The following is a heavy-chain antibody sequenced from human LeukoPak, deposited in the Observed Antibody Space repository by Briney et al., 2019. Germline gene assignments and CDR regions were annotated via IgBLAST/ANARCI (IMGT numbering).Heavy chain of an antibody. CDR1: GGPISSYY. CDR2: VYYGGST. Sequence: SETLSLTCTVSGGPISSYYWSWIRQPPGKGLEWIGYVYYGGSTNHNPSLKSRVTISVDTSKNQFSLKLSSVTAADTAVYYCARHYYDSGSNPFDPWGQGTLVTVSS. V-gene: IGHV4-59*08. J-gene: IGHJ5*02. CDR3: ARHYYDSGSNPFDP. D-gene: IGHD3-10*01.